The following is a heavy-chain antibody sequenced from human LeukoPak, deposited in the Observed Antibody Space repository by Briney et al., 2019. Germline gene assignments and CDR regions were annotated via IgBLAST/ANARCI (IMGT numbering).Heavy chain of an antibody. CDR3: AREGVRSSWYPYYFDY. CDR2: IYYSGST. J-gene: IGHJ4*02. D-gene: IGHD6-13*01. V-gene: IGHV4-39*07. CDR1: GGSISSSSYY. Sequence: PSETLSLTCTVSGGSISSSSYYWGWIRQPPGKGLEWIGSIYYSGSTYYNPSLKSRVTISVDTSKNQFSLKLSSVTAADTAVYYCAREGVRSSWYPYYFDYWGQGTLVTVSS.